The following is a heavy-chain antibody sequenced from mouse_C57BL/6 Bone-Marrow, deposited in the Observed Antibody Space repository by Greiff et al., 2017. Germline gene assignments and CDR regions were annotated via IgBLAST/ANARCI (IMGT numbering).Heavy chain of an antibody. D-gene: IGHD1-1*01. J-gene: IGHJ2*01. CDR2: IDPETGGT. CDR3: TRIPITTVVATVGQDY. V-gene: IGHV1-15*01. CDR1: GYTFTDYE. Sequence: QVQLQHSGAELVRPGASVTLSCKASGYTFTDYEMHWVKQTPVHGLEWIGAIDPETGGTAYNQKFKGKAILTADKSSSTAYMELRSLTSEDSAVYYCTRIPITTVVATVGQDYWGQGTTLTVSS.